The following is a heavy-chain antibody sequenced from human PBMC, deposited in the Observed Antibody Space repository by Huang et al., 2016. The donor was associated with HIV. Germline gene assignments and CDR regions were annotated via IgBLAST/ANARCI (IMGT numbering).Heavy chain of an antibody. CDR1: GSSFTSYD. V-gene: IGHV1-8*02. D-gene: IGHD6-13*01. J-gene: IGHJ6*04. CDR3: AKGRGGKQQLITQSFYYYYCLDV. CDR2: MNPGSGNR. Sequence: QVQLVQSGAEVRMPGASVKVSCEASGSSFTSYDIHWVRQATGQGLEWMVWMNPGSGNRGYAQKFQGRVTFTGNATQSTAYMELSSLRSEDTAVYFCAKGRGGKQQLITQSFYYYYCLDVWGGGTTVTVSS.